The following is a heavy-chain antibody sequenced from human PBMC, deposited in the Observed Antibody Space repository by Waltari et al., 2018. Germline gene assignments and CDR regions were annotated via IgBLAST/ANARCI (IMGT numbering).Heavy chain of an antibody. V-gene: IGHV3-21*01. J-gene: IGHJ4*02. Sequence: EVQLVESGGGLVKPGGSLRLSCAASGFTFSSYSMNWVRQAPGKGLEWVSSISMSSSYIYYADSVKGRFTISRDNAKNSLYLQMNSLRAEDTAVYYCARGSGITGTRGYWGQGTLVTVSS. D-gene: IGHD1-7*01. CDR1: GFTFSSYS. CDR3: ARGSGITGTRGY. CDR2: ISMSSSYI.